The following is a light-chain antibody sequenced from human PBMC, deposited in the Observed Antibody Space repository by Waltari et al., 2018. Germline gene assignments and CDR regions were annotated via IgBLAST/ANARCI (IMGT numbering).Light chain of an antibody. CDR1: NIATKS. Sequence: SYVLTQPPSVSVAPGQTARITCGGHNIATKSVHWYQQKPGQAPVLVIYNDDDRPSGIPERFSGSNSGNRATLIVSRVESADEADYYCQVWDSSSDPYVFGTGTKVTVL. CDR2: NDD. CDR3: QVWDSSSDPYV. J-gene: IGLJ1*01. V-gene: IGLV3-21*02.